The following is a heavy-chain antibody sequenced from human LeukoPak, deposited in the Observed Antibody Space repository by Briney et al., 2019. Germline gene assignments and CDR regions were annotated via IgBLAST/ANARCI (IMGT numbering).Heavy chain of an antibody. D-gene: IGHD6-13*01. CDR3: ARDILATSIAAPYY. Sequence: SETLSLTCTVSGGSISNYYWSWIRQPPGKGLEWIGYIHYSGSTNYNPSLKSRVTISVDTSKNQFSLKLGSVTAADTAVYYCARDILATSIAAPYYWGQGTLVTVSS. V-gene: IGHV4-59*01. J-gene: IGHJ4*02. CDR2: IHYSGST. CDR1: GGSISNYY.